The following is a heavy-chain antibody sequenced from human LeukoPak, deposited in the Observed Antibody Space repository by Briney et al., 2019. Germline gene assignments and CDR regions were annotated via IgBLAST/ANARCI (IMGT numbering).Heavy chain of an antibody. CDR1: GFTFSSYA. D-gene: IGHD3-9*01. J-gene: IGHJ3*02. CDR2: ISSNGGST. Sequence: GGSLRLSCAASGFTFSSYAMHWVRQAPGKGLEYVSAISSNGGSTYYANSVKGRFTISRDNSKNTLYLQMNSLRAEDTAVYYCAGAARYFDWLPPNHAFDIWGQGTMVTVSS. V-gene: IGHV3-64*01. CDR3: AGAARYFDWLPPNHAFDI.